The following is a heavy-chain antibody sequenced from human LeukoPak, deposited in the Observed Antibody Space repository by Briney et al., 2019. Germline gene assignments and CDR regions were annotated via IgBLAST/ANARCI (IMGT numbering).Heavy chain of an antibody. Sequence: SEALSLTCTVSGGSISGYYWSWIRQPAGQGLEWIGRIYTSGSTNYNPSLKSRVTISVDTSKNQFSLKLSSVTAADTAVYYWARVYVWELPPYDAFDIWGQGTMVTVSS. V-gene: IGHV4-4*07. D-gene: IGHD1-26*01. J-gene: IGHJ3*02. CDR2: IYTSGST. CDR1: GGSISGYY. CDR3: ARVYVWELPPYDAFDI.